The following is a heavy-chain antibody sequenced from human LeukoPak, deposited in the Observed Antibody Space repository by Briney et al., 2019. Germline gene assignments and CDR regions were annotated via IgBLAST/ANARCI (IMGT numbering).Heavy chain of an antibody. CDR1: GGFISSYY. CDR3: ARLYYDSSGYWFDY. V-gene: IGHV4-59*12. D-gene: IGHD3-22*01. Sequence: PSETPSLTCTVSGGFISSYYWSWIRQPPGKGLEWIGSIYHSGSPYYNPSLKSRVTISVDTSKNQFSLKLSSVTAADTAVYYCARLYYDSSGYWFDYWGQGTLVTVSS. J-gene: IGHJ4*02. CDR2: IYHSGSP.